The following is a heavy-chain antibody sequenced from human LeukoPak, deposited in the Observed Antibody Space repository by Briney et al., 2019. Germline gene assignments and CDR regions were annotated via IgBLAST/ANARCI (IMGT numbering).Heavy chain of an antibody. CDR1: GFTFSNYW. Sequence: GGSLRLSCAASGFTFSNYWMSWVRQAPGKGLKWVANIKQDESEKFYVDSVKGRFTISRDNAKNSLYLQMNSLRAEDTAVYYCARDPSGSDFDYWGQGTLVTVSS. CDR3: ARDPSGSDFDY. CDR2: IKQDESEK. D-gene: IGHD5-12*01. J-gene: IGHJ4*02. V-gene: IGHV3-7*01.